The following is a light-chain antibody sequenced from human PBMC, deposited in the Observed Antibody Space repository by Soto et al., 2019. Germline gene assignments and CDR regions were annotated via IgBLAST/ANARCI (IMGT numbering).Light chain of an antibody. Sequence: EIVMTQSPGTLSLSPGERATLSCRASQSLSSYLAWYQQKPGQAPRLLISDASDRATGIPDRFSGSGSGTDFTLTISRLVPEDFAVYYCQQYGDSPVTFGQGTKVEIK. CDR2: DAS. V-gene: IGKV3-20*01. J-gene: IGKJ1*01. CDR3: QQYGDSPVT. CDR1: QSLSSY.